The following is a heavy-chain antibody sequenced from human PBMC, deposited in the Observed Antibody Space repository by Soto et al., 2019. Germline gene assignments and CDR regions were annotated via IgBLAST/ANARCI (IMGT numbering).Heavy chain of an antibody. CDR3: TRLRLGVTTRYFDY. CDR1: GFTFSDHY. V-gene: IGHV3-72*01. D-gene: IGHD4-4*01. CDR2: IKNKANSYTT. Sequence: EVLLVESGGGLVQPGGSLRLSCAASGFTFSDHYMDWVRQAPGKGLEWVGRIKNKANSYTTEYAASVKGRFTISRDDSKNSLNLQMSSLKTEDTAVYYCTRLRLGVTTRYFDYWDQGTLVTVSS. J-gene: IGHJ4*02.